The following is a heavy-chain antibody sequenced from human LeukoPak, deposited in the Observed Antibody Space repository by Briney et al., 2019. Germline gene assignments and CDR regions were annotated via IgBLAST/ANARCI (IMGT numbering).Heavy chain of an antibody. J-gene: IGHJ4*02. CDR3: ARESLWYGDLLSPYFDY. V-gene: IGHV3-7*01. Sequence: GGSLRLSCVGSGLSLSSYWMTWVRQAPGKGLEWVADIKKDGSAEYYVDSVRGRFTISRDNAKNSLFLQMNSLRAEDTAVYYCARESLWYGDLLSPYFDYWGQGALVTVSS. CDR1: GLSLSSYW. D-gene: IGHD3-10*01. CDR2: IKKDGSAE.